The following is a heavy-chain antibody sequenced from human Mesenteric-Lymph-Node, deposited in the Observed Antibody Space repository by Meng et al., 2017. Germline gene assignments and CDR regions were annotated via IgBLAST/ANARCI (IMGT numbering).Heavy chain of an antibody. D-gene: IGHD6-13*01. Sequence: QLQLQESGPGLVKPSETLSLTCTVSGGPISSSSYYWGWIRQPPGNGLEWIGSIYYSGSTYCNPSLKSRVTISVDTSKNQFSLKLSSVTAADTAVYYCARGGGNSWYIDYWGQGTLVTVSS. J-gene: IGHJ4*02. CDR3: ARGGGNSWYIDY. V-gene: IGHV4-39*07. CDR2: IYYSGST. CDR1: GGPISSSSYY.